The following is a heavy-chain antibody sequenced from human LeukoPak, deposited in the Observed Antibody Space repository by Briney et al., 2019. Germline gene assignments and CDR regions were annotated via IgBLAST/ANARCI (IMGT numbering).Heavy chain of an antibody. V-gene: IGHV4-34*01. J-gene: IGHJ4*02. CDR1: GGSFSGYY. CDR2: IDHGGST. CDR3: ARLRAAAGIDY. D-gene: IGHD6-13*01. Sequence: SETLSLTCSVYGGSFSGYYWSWIRQPPGKGLEWIGEIDHGGSTKYNASLKSRVTISMDTSKNQFSLKLGSVTAADTAVYYCARLRAAAGIDYWGQGTLVTVSS.